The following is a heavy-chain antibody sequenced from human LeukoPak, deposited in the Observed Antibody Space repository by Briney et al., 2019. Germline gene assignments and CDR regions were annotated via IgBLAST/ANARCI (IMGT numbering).Heavy chain of an antibody. D-gene: IGHD2-15*01. CDR3: ARGMAYCTGGRCYSDYPYGMDV. CDR1: GFTFSTFD. V-gene: IGHV3-23*01. CDR2: ISRLGGDT. Sequence: GTSLRLSCAASGFTFSTFDMNWVRQAPGKGLEWVSAISRLGGDTYYADSVKGRFTISRVNSKNTVYLQMNSLRADDTAVYYCARGMAYCTGGRCYSDYPYGMDVWGQGTTVTVSS. J-gene: IGHJ6*02.